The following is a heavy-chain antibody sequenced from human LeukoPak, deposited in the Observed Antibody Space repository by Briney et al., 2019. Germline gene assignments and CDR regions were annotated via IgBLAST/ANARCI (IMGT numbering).Heavy chain of an antibody. V-gene: IGHV3-23*01. CDR3: AKGRVDGDYYFDY. J-gene: IGHJ4*02. D-gene: IGHD4-17*01. CDR2: ISGSGGST. Sequence: PGGSLRLSCAASGFTFSSYAMSWVRQAPGKGLEWVSAISGSGGSTYYADSVKGRFTISRDNSKNTLYLQMNSLRVEDTAVYYCAKGRVDGDYYFDYWGQGTLVTASS. CDR1: GFTFSSYA.